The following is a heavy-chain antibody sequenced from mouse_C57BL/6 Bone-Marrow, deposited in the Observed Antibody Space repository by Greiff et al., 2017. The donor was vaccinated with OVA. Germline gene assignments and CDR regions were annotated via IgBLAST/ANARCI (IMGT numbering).Heavy chain of an antibody. J-gene: IGHJ3*01. CDR1: GYTFTSYW. V-gene: IGHV1-55*01. D-gene: IGHD1-1*01. Sequence: VQLQQPGAELVKPGASVKMSCKASGYTFTSYWITWVKQRPGQGLEWIGDIYPGSGSTNYNEKFKSKATLTVDTSSSTAYLQLSSLTSEGAAVYYCARSYGFYWGQGTLVTVSA. CDR3: ARSYGFY. CDR2: IYPGSGST.